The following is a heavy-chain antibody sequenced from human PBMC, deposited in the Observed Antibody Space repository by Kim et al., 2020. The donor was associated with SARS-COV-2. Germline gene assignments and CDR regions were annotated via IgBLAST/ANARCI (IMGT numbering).Heavy chain of an antibody. V-gene: IGHV3-21*01. Sequence: GGSLRLSCAASGFTFSSYSMNWVRQAPGKGLEWVSSISSSSSYIYYADSVKGRFTISRDNAKNSLYLQMNSLRAEDTAVYYCARGAPLVDTYYYYGMDVWGQGTTVTVSS. CDR1: GFTFSSYS. CDR2: ISSSSSYI. J-gene: IGHJ6*02. CDR3: ARGAPLVDTYYYYGMDV. D-gene: IGHD2-15*01.